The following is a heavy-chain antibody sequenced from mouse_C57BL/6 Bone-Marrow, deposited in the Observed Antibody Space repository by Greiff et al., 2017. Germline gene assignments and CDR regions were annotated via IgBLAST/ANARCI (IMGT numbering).Heavy chain of an antibody. V-gene: IGHV5-12*01. CDR1: GFTFSDYY. J-gene: IGHJ4*01. Sequence: EVQLVESGGGLVQPGGSLKLSCAASGFTFSDYYMYWVRQTPEKRLEWVAYISNGGGSTYYPDTVKGRFTISRDHAKNTLYLQMSRLKSEDTAMYYCARHDYVGAMDYWGQGTSVTVSS. CDR3: ARHDYVGAMDY. CDR2: ISNGGGST. D-gene: IGHD2-4*01.